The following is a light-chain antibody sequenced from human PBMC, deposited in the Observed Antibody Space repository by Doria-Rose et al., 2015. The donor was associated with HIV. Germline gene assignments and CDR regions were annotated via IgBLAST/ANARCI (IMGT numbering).Light chain of an antibody. J-gene: IGKJ3*01. V-gene: IGKV4-1*01. CDR3: QQYYDTPS. CDR1: QSLLYTSKNY. Sequence: TQSPESLGMSLGERATLNCKSNQSLLYTSKNYLAWYQQKPGQPPKLLIYWASTRQSGVPARFSGSGSGPDFALTISSLEAEDVAGYDCQQYYDTPSFGPGTTVDIK. CDR2: WAS.